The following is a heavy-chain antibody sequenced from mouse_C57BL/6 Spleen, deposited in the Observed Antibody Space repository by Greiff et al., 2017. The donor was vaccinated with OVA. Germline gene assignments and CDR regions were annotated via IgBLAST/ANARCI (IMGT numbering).Heavy chain of an antibody. Sequence: QVQLKQSGAELVRPGASVKLSCKASGYTFTDYYINWVKQRPGQGLEWIARIYPGSGNTYYNEKFKGKATLTAEKSSSTAYMQLSSLTSEDSAVYFCARGGNGYYLDYWGQGTTLTVSS. J-gene: IGHJ2*01. CDR2: IYPGSGNT. V-gene: IGHV1-76*01. D-gene: IGHD2-2*01. CDR1: GYTFTDYY. CDR3: ARGGNGYYLDY.